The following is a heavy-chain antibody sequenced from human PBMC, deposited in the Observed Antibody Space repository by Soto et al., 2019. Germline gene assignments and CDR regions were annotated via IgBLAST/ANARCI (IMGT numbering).Heavy chain of an antibody. Sequence: SETLSLTCTVSGGPISSSSYYWGWIRQPPGKGLEWIGSIYYSGSTYYNPSLKSRVTISVDTSKNQFSLKLSSVTAADTAVYYCARRTGRNDFWSADNWFDPWGQGTLVTVSS. CDR2: IYYSGST. V-gene: IGHV4-39*01. CDR3: ARRTGRNDFWSADNWFDP. CDR1: GGPISSSSYY. J-gene: IGHJ5*02. D-gene: IGHD3-3*01.